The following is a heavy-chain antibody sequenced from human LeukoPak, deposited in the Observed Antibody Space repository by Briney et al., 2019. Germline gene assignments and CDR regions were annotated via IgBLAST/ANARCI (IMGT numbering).Heavy chain of an antibody. J-gene: IGHJ4*02. CDR2: IYYTGST. V-gene: IGHV4-39*01. Sequence: SETLSLTCTVSGGSIGSRSLYWGWIRQPPGKGLEWIGYIYYTGSTYYNPSLKSRVTISVDTSKNQFSLKLSSVTAADTAVYYCARMRVGGSCHYGGQGTLVTVSS. CDR3: ARMRVGGSCHY. CDR1: GGSIGSRSLY. D-gene: IGHD2-15*01.